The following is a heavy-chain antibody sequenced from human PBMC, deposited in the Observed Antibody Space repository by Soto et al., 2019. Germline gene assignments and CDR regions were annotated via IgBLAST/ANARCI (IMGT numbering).Heavy chain of an antibody. CDR3: ARVRYYYSSGRMDV. V-gene: IGHV1-18*01. J-gene: IGHJ6*02. Sequence: ASVKVSCKASGYTYTKYGISWVLQAPGQGLEWMGWISAYNGNTNYAQKIQGRVTMTTDKSTSTAYMELRSLRSDDTAVYYCARVRYYYSSGRMDVWGQGTTVTVSS. CDR2: ISAYNGNT. CDR1: GYTYTKYG. D-gene: IGHD3-10*01.